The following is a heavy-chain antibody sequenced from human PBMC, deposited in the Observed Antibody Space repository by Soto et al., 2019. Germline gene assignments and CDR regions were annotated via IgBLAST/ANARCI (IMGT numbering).Heavy chain of an antibody. Sequence: SETLSLTCTVSGGSINGYYWTWLRQSPTNGLEWIGYFHFSGSTKYYPSLESRLTISADTSKNQISLTLSSVAAADTAVYYCARASGYSYGYDDFFDNWGQGTLVTVSS. CDR2: FHFSGST. CDR1: GGSINGYY. J-gene: IGHJ4*01. CDR3: ARASGYSYGYDDFFDN. D-gene: IGHD5-18*01. V-gene: IGHV4-59*01.